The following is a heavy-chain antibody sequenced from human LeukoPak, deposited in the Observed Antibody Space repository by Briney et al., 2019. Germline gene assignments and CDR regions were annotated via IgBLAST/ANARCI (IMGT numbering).Heavy chain of an antibody. V-gene: IGHV1-46*01. D-gene: IGHD3-10*01. CDR3: GRPITMIRESPGGY. J-gene: IGHJ4*02. CDR1: GYTFINYY. CDR2: INANDGST. Sequence: ASVKVSYKPSGYTFINYYMHWVRQAPGQGLEGMGTINANDGSTTYAQKFQGRVIITRDTAPNTVYMELSSLRPEDTAMYFCGRPITMIRESPGGYWGQGTLVTVSS.